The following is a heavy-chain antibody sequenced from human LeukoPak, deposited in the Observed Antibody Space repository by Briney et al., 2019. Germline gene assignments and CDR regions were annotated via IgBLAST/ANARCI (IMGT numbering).Heavy chain of an antibody. V-gene: IGHV1-2*02. D-gene: IGHD3-22*01. CDR3: AREVDYYDTSDYFPLGY. CDR2: INPKSAGT. CDR1: GYTFTDYY. J-gene: IGHJ4*02. Sequence: GASVKVSCKASGYTFTDYYIHWVRQAPGQGLEWMGWINPKSAGTNYAQKFQGRVTMTRDTSISTAYMELSRLRSDDTAVYYCAREVDYYDTSDYFPLGYWGQGTLVTVSS.